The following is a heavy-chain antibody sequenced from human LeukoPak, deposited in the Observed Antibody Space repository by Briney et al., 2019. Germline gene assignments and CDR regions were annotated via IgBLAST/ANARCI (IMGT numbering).Heavy chain of an antibody. Sequence: SVKVSCKAPGGTFSKYAISWVRQAPGQGLEWMGGIIPLFGTANYAQKFQDRVTFTTDEFTSTAYMELSSLRSEDTAVYYCVRGEPTTESGSWGQGTLVTVSS. CDR2: IIPLFGTA. J-gene: IGHJ5*02. CDR1: GGTFSKYA. V-gene: IGHV1-69*05. CDR3: VRGEPTTESGS. D-gene: IGHD4-11*01.